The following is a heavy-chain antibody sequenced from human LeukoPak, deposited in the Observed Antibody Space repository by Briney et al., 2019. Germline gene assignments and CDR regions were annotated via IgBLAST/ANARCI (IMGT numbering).Heavy chain of an antibody. V-gene: IGHV3-21*04. Sequence: GGSLRLSCAASGFTFSSYSMNWVRQAPGKGLEWVSSISSSSSYIYYADSVKGRFTISRDNAKNSLYLQMNSLRAEDMALYYCAKGAMAQYYFDYWGQGTLVTVSS. J-gene: IGHJ4*02. D-gene: IGHD5-18*01. CDR2: ISSSSSYI. CDR3: AKGAMAQYYFDY. CDR1: GFTFSSYS.